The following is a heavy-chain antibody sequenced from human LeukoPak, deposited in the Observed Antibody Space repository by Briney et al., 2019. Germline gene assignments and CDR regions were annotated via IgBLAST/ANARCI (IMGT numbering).Heavy chain of an antibody. V-gene: IGHV3-23*01. J-gene: IGHJ6*02. Sequence: GGSLRLSCAASGFTFSSYAMSWVRQAPGKGLEWVSAISGSGGSTYYADSVKGRFTISRDNSKNTLYLQMNSLRAEDTAVYYCAKDPTYYDSSGYYYDYYYYGMDVWGQGTTVTVSS. CDR1: GFTFSSYA. D-gene: IGHD3-22*01. CDR3: AKDPTYYDSSGYYYDYYYYGMDV. CDR2: ISGSGGST.